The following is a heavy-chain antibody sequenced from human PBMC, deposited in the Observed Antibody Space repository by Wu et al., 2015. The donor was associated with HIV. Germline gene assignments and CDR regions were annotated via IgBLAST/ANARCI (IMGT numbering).Heavy chain of an antibody. D-gene: IGHD2-2*02. CDR1: GYTFTSYG. V-gene: IGHV1-18*01. Sequence: QVQLVQSGAEVKKPGASVKVSCKASGYTFTSYGISWVRQAPGQGLEWMGWISAYNGNTNYAQKLQGRVTMTTDTSTSTAYMELRSLRSDDTAVYYCARDPNQLLHLTRPWRVSFDIVGTKGQWSTVSS. J-gene: IGHJ3*02. CDR3: ARDPNQLLHLTRPWRVSFDI. CDR2: ISAYNGNT.